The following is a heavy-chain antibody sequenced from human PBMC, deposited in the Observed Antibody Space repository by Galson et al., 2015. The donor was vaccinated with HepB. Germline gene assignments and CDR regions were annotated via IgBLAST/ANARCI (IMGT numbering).Heavy chain of an antibody. D-gene: IGHD6-19*01. J-gene: IGHJ3*02. CDR2: IVVGSSSA. CDR3: ATQWAVPAGACDI. CDR1: GFTYSTTA. Sequence: SVKVSCKASGFTYSTTAVQWVRQTRGQRLAWIGWIVVGSSSANYAQKFQERVTMTRDMSTNIVSMELSSLRYEDTDVYYCATQWAVPAGACDIWGQGKMVTVSS. V-gene: IGHV1-58*01.